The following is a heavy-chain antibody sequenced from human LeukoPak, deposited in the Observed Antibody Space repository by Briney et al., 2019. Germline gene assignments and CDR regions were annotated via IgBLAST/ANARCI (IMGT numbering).Heavy chain of an antibody. CDR2: IHYSGTT. Sequence: PSETLSLTCNVSGGSISDNDYSWDWIRQPPGKGLEWMGCIHYSGTTYSNPSLKSRIPISVDTSKSQFSLKLRSVTAADTAVYYCARRYYFVSGSYYPFDFWGQGTLVTVSS. D-gene: IGHD3-10*01. V-gene: IGHV4-39*01. J-gene: IGHJ4*02. CDR3: ARRYYFVSGSYYPFDF. CDR1: GGSISDNDYS.